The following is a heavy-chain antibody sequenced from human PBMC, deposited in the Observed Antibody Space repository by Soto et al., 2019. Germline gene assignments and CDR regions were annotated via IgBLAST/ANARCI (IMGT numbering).Heavy chain of an antibody. CDR1: GFSLSTSGAA. Sequence: QINLIESGPTLVKPTQTLTLTCTFSGFSLSTSGAAVGWVSQPPGRALEWLALIYWDGDKRYNASLGNRLTITKDMSMNQVVLTLTNVDPADTATYYCAYRATMTIFGLIIDNGIWFDPWGQGTRVIVSS. D-gene: IGHD3-3*01. J-gene: IGHJ5*02. CDR2: IYWDGDK. V-gene: IGHV2-5*02. CDR3: AYRATMTIFGLIIDNGIWFDP.